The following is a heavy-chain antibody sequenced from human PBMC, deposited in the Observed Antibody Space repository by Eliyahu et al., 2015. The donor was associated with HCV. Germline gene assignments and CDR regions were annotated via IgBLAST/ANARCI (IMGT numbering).Heavy chain of an antibody. V-gene: IGHV4-34*01. J-gene: IGHJ6*02. Sequence: QVQLQQWGAGLLKPSETLSLTCAVXGGSFSGYYXSWXXQPPGKGLEWIGEINHXGSTNYXPSLKSRVTISVXTSKNQFSLKLSPVTAADTAVYYCARERIIAVAGRGYYYYGMDVWGQGTTVTVSS. CDR1: GGSFSGYY. CDR2: INHXGST. D-gene: IGHD6-19*01. CDR3: ARERIIAVAGRGYYYYGMDV.